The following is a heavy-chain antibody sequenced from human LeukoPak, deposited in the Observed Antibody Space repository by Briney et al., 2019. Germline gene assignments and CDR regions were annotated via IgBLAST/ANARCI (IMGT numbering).Heavy chain of an antibody. CDR3: AREVGIAVFDP. CDR2: INHSGST. J-gene: IGHJ5*02. D-gene: IGHD2-15*01. V-gene: IGHV4-34*01. CDR1: GGSFSGYY. Sequence: SETLSLTCAVYGGSFSGYYWSWIRQPPGKGLEWIGEINHSGSTNYNPSLKSRVPISVDTSKNQFSLKLSSVTAADTAVYYCAREVGIAVFDPWGQGTLVTVSS.